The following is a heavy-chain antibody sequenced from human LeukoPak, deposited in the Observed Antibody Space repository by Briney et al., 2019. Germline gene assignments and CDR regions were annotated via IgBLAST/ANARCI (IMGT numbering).Heavy chain of an antibody. CDR2: IYDSGST. CDR3: AREHSSGYYVDY. Sequence: SETLSLTCTVSGGSIRSSYYYWGWIRQPPGKGLEWIGSIYDSGSTYYNPSLKSRVTISVDTSKNQFSLKLSSVTAADTAVYYCAREHSSGYYVDYWGQGTLVTVSS. J-gene: IGHJ4*02. D-gene: IGHD3-22*01. CDR1: GGSIRSSYYY. V-gene: IGHV4-39*07.